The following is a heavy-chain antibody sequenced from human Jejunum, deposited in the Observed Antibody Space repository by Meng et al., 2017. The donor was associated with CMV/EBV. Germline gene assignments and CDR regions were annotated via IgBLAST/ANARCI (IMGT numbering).Heavy chain of an antibody. CDR1: GYTFTSYG. D-gene: IGHD1-26*01. Sequence: QVAVVESGAEVKKAGASVKVSCKASGYTFTSYGISWVRQAPGQGLEWMGWISAYNGNTNYAQTLQGRLTMTTDTSTSTAYMELRSLRSDDTAVYYCARVEVGITSGDYWGQGTLVTVSS. CDR2: ISAYNGNT. CDR3: ARVEVGITSGDY. V-gene: IGHV1-18*01. J-gene: IGHJ4*02.